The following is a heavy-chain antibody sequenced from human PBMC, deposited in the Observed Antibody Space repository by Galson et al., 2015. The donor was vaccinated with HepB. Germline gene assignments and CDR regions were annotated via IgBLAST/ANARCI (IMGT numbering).Heavy chain of an antibody. Sequence: KVSCKASGYTFTSYAMHWVRQAPGQRLEWMGWINAGNGNTKYSQKFQGRVTITRDTSASTAYMELSSLRSEDTAVYYCARDRLLWFGELLYYFDYWGQGTLVTVSS. CDR2: INAGNGNT. CDR1: GYTFTSYA. V-gene: IGHV1-3*01. D-gene: IGHD3-10*01. CDR3: ARDRLLWFGELLYYFDY. J-gene: IGHJ4*02.